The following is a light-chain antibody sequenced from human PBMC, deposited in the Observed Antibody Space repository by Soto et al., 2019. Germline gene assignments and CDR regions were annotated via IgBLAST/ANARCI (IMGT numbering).Light chain of an antibody. V-gene: IGLV1-47*01. CDR3: AAWDDSLSGVV. J-gene: IGLJ2*01. Sequence: QSVLTQPPSASGTPGQRVTISCSGSSSNIGSNYAYWYQQLPGTVPQLLIYRNSERPSGVPDRFSGSKSGTSASLAISGLRSEDEADYYCAAWDDSLSGVVFGGGTKLTVL. CDR2: RNS. CDR1: SSNIGSNY.